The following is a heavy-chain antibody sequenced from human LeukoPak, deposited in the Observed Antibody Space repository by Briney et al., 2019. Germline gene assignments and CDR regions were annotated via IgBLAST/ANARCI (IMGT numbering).Heavy chain of an antibody. V-gene: IGHV4-38-2*01. CDR2: IYHSGST. CDR1: GYSISSGYY. J-gene: IGHJ4*02. CDR3: ARGYSSSWLGKFDY. D-gene: IGHD6-13*01. Sequence: KPSETLSLTCAVSGYSISSGYYWGWIRQPPGKGLEWIGSIYHSGSTYYNPSLKSRVTISVDTSKNQFSLKLSSVAAADTAVYYCARGYSSSWLGKFDYWGQGTLVTVSS.